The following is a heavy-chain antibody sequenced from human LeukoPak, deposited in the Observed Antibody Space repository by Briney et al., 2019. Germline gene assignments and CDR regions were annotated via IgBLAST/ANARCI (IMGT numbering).Heavy chain of an antibody. V-gene: IGHV3-7*01. D-gene: IGHD3-16*01. Sequence: GGSLRLSCVASGFTFSDSWMSWVRQAPGKGLEWVADIKKDGSEKDYVASVKGRFTISRDNDKNSLYLQMDSLRAEDTAVYYCATYTNWVAGDVWGQGTTVSVSS. CDR1: GFTFSDSW. CDR3: ATYTNWVAGDV. J-gene: IGHJ6*02. CDR2: IKKDGSEK.